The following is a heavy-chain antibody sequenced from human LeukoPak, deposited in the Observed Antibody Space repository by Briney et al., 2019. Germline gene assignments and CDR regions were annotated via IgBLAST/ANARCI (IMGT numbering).Heavy chain of an antibody. CDR2: INTDGTST. V-gene: IGHV3-74*01. CDR1: GFTFSSYW. CDR3: ARGRAAVAGYYMDV. Sequence: PGGSLRLSCAASGFTFSSYWMHWVRQAPGKGLVWVSRINTDGTSTTYADSVKGRFTISRDNAKHTLYLQINSLRAEDTAVYYCARGRAAVAGYYMDVWGKGTTVPVSS. D-gene: IGHD6-19*01. J-gene: IGHJ6*03.